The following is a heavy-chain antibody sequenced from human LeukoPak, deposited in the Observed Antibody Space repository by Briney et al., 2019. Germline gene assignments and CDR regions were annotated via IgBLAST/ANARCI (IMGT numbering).Heavy chain of an antibody. CDR2: IYPGDSDT. Sequence: GASLQISCKGSGSNFARNWIGWVRQLPGKGLEWMGIIYPGDSDTRYSPSFQGQVTISADKSISTAYLQWSSLKASDTAMYYCARQYYDSSGYSYYFDYWGQGTLVTVSS. D-gene: IGHD3-22*01. J-gene: IGHJ4*02. CDR3: ARQYYDSSGYSYYFDY. CDR1: GSNFARNW. V-gene: IGHV5-51*01.